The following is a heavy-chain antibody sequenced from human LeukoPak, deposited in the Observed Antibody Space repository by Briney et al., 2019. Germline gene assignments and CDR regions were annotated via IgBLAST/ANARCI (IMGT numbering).Heavy chain of an antibody. V-gene: IGHV1-69*13. J-gene: IGHJ5*02. Sequence: ASVKVSCKASGGTFSSYAISWVRQAPGQWLEWMGGIIPIFGTANYAQKFHGRVTITADESTSTAYMELSSLRSEDTAVYYCARDDNDYGDCYNWFDPWGQGTLVTVSS. CDR2: IIPIFGTA. CDR3: ARDDNDYGDCYNWFDP. D-gene: IGHD4-17*01. CDR1: GGTFSSYA.